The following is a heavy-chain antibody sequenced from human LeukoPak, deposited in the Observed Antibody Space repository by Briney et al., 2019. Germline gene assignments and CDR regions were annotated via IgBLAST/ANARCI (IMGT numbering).Heavy chain of an antibody. CDR2: IWYDGSNK. CDR3: ARDSTWGAFDI. CDR1: GFTFSSYG. Sequence: GGSLRLSCAASGFTFSSYGMHWVRQAPGKGLEWVAVIWYDGSNKYYADSVKGRFTISRDNSENTLYLQMNSLRAEDTAVYYCARDSTWGAFDIWGQGIMVTVSS. V-gene: IGHV3-33*01. D-gene: IGHD7-27*01. J-gene: IGHJ3*02.